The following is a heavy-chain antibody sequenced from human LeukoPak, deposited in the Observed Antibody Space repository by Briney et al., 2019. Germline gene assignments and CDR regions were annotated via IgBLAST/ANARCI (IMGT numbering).Heavy chain of an antibody. V-gene: IGHV3-74*03. D-gene: IGHD6-6*01. J-gene: IGHJ4*02. CDR2: INSDGRST. CDR1: GFTFSSYW. Sequence: GGSLRLSCAASGFTFSSYWMHWVRQAPGKGLVGVSRINSDGRSTTYADSVEGRFTTSRDNAKNTLYLQMNRLRAEDTAVYYCASIAARLGGDYWGQGTLVTVSS. CDR3: ASIAARLGGDY.